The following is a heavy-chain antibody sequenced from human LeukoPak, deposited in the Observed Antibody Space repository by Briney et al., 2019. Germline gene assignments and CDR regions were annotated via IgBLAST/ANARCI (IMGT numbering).Heavy chain of an antibody. CDR1: GYTFTTYG. CDR2: ISPYNGAT. D-gene: IGHD2-15*01. Sequence: ASVKVSCKASGYTFTTYGITWIRQAPGQGLEWLGWISPYNGATEYAQNLQDRVSMTTDTSTNTAYIEVRSLKSDDTAVYYCARGYGWFDPWGQGTLVTVSS. CDR3: ARGYGWFDP. V-gene: IGHV1-18*01. J-gene: IGHJ5*02.